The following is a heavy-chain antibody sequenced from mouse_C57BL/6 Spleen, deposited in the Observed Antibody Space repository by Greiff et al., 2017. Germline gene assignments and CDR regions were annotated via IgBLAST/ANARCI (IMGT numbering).Heavy chain of an antibody. V-gene: IGHV1-64*01. CDR1: GYTFTSYW. J-gene: IGHJ1*03. Sequence: VQLQQSGAELVKPGASVKLSCKASGYTFTSYWMHWVKQRPGQGLEWIGMIHPNSGSTNYNEKFKSKATLTVDKSSSTAYMQLSSLTSEDSAVYYCARMDYGNYDWYCDVWGTGTTVTVSS. CDR2: IHPNSGST. D-gene: IGHD2-1*01. CDR3: ARMDYGNYDWYCDV.